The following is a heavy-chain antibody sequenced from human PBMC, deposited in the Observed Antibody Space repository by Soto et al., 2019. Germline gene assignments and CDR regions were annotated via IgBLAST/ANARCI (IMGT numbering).Heavy chain of an antibody. V-gene: IGHV4-59*01. CDR1: GGSISSYY. Sequence: PSETLSLTCTVSGGSISSYYWSWIRQPPGKGLEWIGYIYYSGSTNYNPSLKSRATISVDTSKNQFSLKLSSVTAADTAVYYCARHNVDIVATTFDYWGQGTLVTVSS. D-gene: IGHD5-12*01. J-gene: IGHJ4*02. CDR2: IYYSGST. CDR3: ARHNVDIVATTFDY.